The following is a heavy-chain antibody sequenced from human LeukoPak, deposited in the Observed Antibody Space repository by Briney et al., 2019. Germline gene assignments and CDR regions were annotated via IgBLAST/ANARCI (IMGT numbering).Heavy chain of an antibody. V-gene: IGHV4-59*08. D-gene: IGHD3-10*01. CDR3: ARLDYYGSGSQTNPVDY. Sequence: SETLSLTCTVSGGSISSYYWSWIRQPPGKGLEWIGYIYYSGSTNYNPSLKSRVSISVDTSKNQFSLKLSSVTAADTAVYYCARLDYYGSGSQTNPVDYWGQGTLVTVSS. CDR2: IYYSGST. CDR1: GGSISSYY. J-gene: IGHJ4*02.